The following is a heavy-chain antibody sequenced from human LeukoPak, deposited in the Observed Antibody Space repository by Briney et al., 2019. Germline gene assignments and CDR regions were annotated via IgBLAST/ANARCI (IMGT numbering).Heavy chain of an antibody. Sequence: GGSLRLSCAASGFTFSSYGMHWVRQAPGKGLEWVAVISYDGSNKYYADSVKGRFTISRDNSKNTLYLQMNSLRAEDTAVYYCAKDFRSGWYWGDYWGQGTLVTVSS. CDR2: ISYDGSNK. J-gene: IGHJ4*02. D-gene: IGHD6-19*01. CDR1: GFTFSSYG. V-gene: IGHV3-30*18. CDR3: AKDFRSGWYWGDY.